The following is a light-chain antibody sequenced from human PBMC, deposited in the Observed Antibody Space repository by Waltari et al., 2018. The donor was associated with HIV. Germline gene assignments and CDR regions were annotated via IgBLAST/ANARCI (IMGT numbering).Light chain of an antibody. V-gene: IGKV1-6*02. J-gene: IGKJ2*01. CDR1: QGIEKD. Sequence: AIQMTQSPTSLSASVGDRVTITCGASQGIEKDLSWYQQKPGMAPRLLIYAASISQTGVPPRFSGSGSGAAFTLTISPLEAEDFATYYCLQDFSWPYTFGQGTKLEIK. CDR2: AAS. CDR3: LQDFSWPYT.